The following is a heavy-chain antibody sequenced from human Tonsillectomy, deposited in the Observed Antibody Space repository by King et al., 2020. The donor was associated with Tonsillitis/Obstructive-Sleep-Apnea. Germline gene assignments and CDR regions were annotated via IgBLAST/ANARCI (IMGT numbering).Heavy chain of an antibody. CDR1: GFTFGNFW. J-gene: IGHJ2*01. D-gene: IGHD3-22*01. CDR2: IKQDGFEK. V-gene: IGHV3-7*03. Sequence: QLVQSGGGLVQPGGSLRLSCAASGFTFGNFWMSWVRQAPGKGLEWVANIKQDGFEKYYVESVKGRFIISRDNAKNSLYLQMNSLRAEDTAVYYCARRGYDSRGYNVAWYFDLWGRGTLVTVSS. CDR3: ARRGYDSRGYNVAWYFDL.